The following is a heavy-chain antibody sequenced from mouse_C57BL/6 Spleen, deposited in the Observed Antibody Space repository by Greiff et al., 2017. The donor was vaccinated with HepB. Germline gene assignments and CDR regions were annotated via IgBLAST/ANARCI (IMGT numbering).Heavy chain of an antibody. CDR2: IDPEDGDP. CDR1: GFNIKDYY. CDR3: TTGSAYGSSYYAMDY. V-gene: IGHV14-1*01. D-gene: IGHD1-1*01. Sequence: EVQLQQSGAELVRPGASVKLSCTASGFNIKDYYMHWVKQRPEQGLEWIGRIDPEDGDPEYAPEFQGKATMTADTSSNTAYLQLSSLTSEDTAVYYCTTGSAYGSSYYAMDYWGQGTSVTVSS. J-gene: IGHJ4*01.